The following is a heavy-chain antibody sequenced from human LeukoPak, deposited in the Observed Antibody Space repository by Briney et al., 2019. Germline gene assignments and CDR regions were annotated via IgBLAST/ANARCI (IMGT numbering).Heavy chain of an antibody. Sequence: GGSLRLSCAASGFTFDDYGMSWVRQAPGKGLEWVSGINWNGGSTGYADSVKGRFTISRDNAKNSLYLQMNSLRAEDTALYYCARGGGAARFRVLHLGLGLAWGQGTLVTVSS. CDR2: INWNGGST. CDR1: GFTFDDYG. D-gene: IGHD6-6*01. V-gene: IGHV3-20*04. J-gene: IGHJ5*02. CDR3: ARGGGAARFRVLHLGLGLA.